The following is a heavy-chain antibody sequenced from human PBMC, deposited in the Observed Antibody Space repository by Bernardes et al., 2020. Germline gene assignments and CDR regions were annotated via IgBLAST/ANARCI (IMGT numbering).Heavy chain of an antibody. CDR1: GYTFNGYY. CDR3: ARVACIAECPFDY. J-gene: IGHJ4*02. D-gene: IGHD6-13*01. V-gene: IGHV1-2*04. CDR2: INPTSGGT. Sequence: ASVKVSCKASGYTFNGYYMHWVRQAPGQGLEWMGWINPTSGGTNYAQKFQGWVTMTRDTSISTAYMELSRLRSDDTAVYYCARVACIAECPFDYWGQGTLVTVSS.